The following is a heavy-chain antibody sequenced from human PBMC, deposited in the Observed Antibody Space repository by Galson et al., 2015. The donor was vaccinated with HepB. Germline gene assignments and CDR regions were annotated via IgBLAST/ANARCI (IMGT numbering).Heavy chain of an antibody. CDR1: GFTFSSYA. CDR2: ISYDGSNK. Sequence: ALRLSCAASGFTFSSYALHWVRQAPGKGLEWVAVISYDGSNKNYADSVTGRFTISRAESRNTRHRQMNSLRAEDTAIYYCARDKDPSRSWVDGLIYYGLAVWGQGTTVTVSS. CDR3: ARDKDPSRSWVDGLIYYGLAV. V-gene: IGHV3-30*04. D-gene: IGHD6-13*01. J-gene: IGHJ6*02.